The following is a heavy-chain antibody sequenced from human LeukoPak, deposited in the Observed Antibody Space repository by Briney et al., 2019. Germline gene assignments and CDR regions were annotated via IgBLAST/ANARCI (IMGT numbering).Heavy chain of an antibody. CDR2: IPVNGGST. J-gene: IGHJ4*02. Sequence: GGSLRLSCVASGFTFSNYAMSWVRQAPGKGLEWVSAIPVNGGSTYYADSVKGRFTISRDNFKNTLYLQMNSLRAEDTAVYYCARVPQGLQSFLRYFDYWGQGTLVTVSS. CDR1: GFTFSNYA. CDR3: ARVPQGLQSFLRYFDY. V-gene: IGHV3-23*01. D-gene: IGHD4-11*01.